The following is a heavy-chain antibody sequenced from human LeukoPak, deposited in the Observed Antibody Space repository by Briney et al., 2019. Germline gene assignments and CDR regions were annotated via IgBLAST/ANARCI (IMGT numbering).Heavy chain of an antibody. D-gene: IGHD3-9*01. CDR3: ARDQAATNTQVRFCLD. CDR2: INPNSGGT. CDR1: GHTFTGYY. Sequence: ASVKVSCKPSGHTFTGYYMHWVRQAPGQGLEWMGWINPNSGGTNYAQKFQGRVTMTRDTSISTAYMELSRLTSDDTAVYYCARDQAATNTQVRFCLDWGQGTLVTVSS. J-gene: IGHJ4*02. V-gene: IGHV1-2*02.